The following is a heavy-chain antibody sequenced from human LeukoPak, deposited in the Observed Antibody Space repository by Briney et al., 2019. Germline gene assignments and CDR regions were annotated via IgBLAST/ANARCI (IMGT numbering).Heavy chain of an antibody. CDR3: AKGYYDSSGYNKLPNFDY. J-gene: IGHJ4*02. Sequence: PGGSLRLSCAASGFTFSSYWMHWVRQAPGKGLEWVSAISGSGGSTYYADSVKGRFTISRDNSKNTLYLQMNSLRAEDTAVYYCAKGYYDSSGYNKLPNFDYWGQGTLVTVSS. V-gene: IGHV3-23*01. CDR2: ISGSGGST. CDR1: GFTFSSYW. D-gene: IGHD3-22*01.